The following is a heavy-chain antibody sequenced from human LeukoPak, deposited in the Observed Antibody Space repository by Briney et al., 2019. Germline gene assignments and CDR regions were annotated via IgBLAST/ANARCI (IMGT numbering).Heavy chain of an antibody. CDR2: ISAYNGNT. CDR1: GYTLRSYG. V-gene: IGHV1-18*01. D-gene: IGHD3-22*01. CDR3: ARGYYDSSIDY. J-gene: IGHJ4*02. Sequence: ASVKVSCKASGYTLRSYGITWVRQAPGQGLEWMGWISAYNGNTKYPQKLQGRVTMTTDTSTSTAYMELRSLRSDDTAVYYCARGYYDSSIDYWGQGTLVTVSS.